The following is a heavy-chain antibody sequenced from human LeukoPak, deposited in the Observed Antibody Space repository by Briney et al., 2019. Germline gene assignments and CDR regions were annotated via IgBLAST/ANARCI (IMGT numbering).Heavy chain of an antibody. Sequence: GGSLRLSCAASGFIFNNYAMCWVRQTPGKGLEWVSAISGSGDSTYYADSVKGRFTISRDNAQNTLYMQMNGLRAEDTAVYYCVKRGGQSNGRGAFGYWGQGALVTVSS. CDR2: ISGSGDST. D-gene: IGHD2-8*01. CDR3: VKRGGQSNGRGAFGY. V-gene: IGHV3-23*01. J-gene: IGHJ4*02. CDR1: GFIFNNYA.